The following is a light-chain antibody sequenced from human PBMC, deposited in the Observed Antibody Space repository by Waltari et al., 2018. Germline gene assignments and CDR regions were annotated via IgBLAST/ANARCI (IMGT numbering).Light chain of an antibody. CDR2: RAS. J-gene: IGKJ1*01. Sequence: DIQMTQSPSTLSASVGDRVTISCRASQSISSWLAWYQQKPGKAPKLLIYRASSLESGVPSRFSGSGSGTEFTLTISSMQPDDFATDYCQQYSSYSYGAFGQGTKVEIK. CDR3: QQYSSYSYGA. V-gene: IGKV1-5*03. CDR1: QSISSW.